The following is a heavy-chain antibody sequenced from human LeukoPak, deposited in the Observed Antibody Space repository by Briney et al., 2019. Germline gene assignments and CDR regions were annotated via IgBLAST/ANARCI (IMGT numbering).Heavy chain of an antibody. D-gene: IGHD6-13*01. CDR3: AKDSSSWYYFDY. CDR2: IVHTGVET. V-gene: IGHV3-23*01. CDR1: GFTVSTYH. J-gene: IGHJ4*02. Sequence: GGSLRLSCAASGFTVSTYHINWVRQAPGWGLEWVASIVHTGVETYYADSVKGRFTISRDNSKNTLYLQMNSLRAEDTAIYYCAKDSSSWYYFDYWGQGTLVTVSS.